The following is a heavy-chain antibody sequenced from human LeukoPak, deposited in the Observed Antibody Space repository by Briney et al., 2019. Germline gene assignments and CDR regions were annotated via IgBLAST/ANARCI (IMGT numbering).Heavy chain of an antibody. CDR2: VYYSGST. D-gene: IGHD1-26*01. J-gene: IGHJ4*02. CDR1: GGSISKYY. Sequence: PSETLSLTCTVSGGSISKYYWSWIRQPPGKGLEWIGYVYYSGSTNYNPSLKSRVTISVDTSKNQFSLKLNSVTAADTAVYYCARMRVGAHRNFDYWGQGTLVTVSS. CDR3: ARMRVGAHRNFDY. V-gene: IGHV4-59*01.